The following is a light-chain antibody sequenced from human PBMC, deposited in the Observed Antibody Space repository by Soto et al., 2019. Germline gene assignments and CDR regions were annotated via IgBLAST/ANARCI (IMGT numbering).Light chain of an antibody. CDR3: QQANSFPLT. CDR1: QAISSR. Sequence: DIQMTQSPSSVSASLGDRVTITCRASQAISSRLAWYQQKPGKAPKLLIYAASILQSGVPSRFSGSGSGTDFTLSISSLQPEDFATFYCQQANSFPLTFGGGTMVEIK. J-gene: IGKJ4*01. V-gene: IGKV1-12*01. CDR2: AAS.